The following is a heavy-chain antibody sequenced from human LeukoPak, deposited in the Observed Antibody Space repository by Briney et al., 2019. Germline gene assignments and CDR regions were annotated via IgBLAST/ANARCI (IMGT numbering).Heavy chain of an antibody. CDR2: INPSSGGT. Sequence: ASVKVSCKASGYTFTGYYIHWVRQAPGQGLEWMGWINPSSGGTNYAQKFQGRVTMTRDTSITYMELSRLRSDDTAVYYCARAYSGYEAFDYWGQGTLVTVSS. J-gene: IGHJ4*02. D-gene: IGHD5-12*01. CDR1: GYTFTGYY. CDR3: ARAYSGYEAFDY. V-gene: IGHV1-2*02.